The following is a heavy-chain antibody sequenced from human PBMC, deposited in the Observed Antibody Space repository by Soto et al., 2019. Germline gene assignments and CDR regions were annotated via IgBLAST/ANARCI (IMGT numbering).Heavy chain of an antibody. D-gene: IGHD3-3*01. CDR3: ARQIFGVLMGGMDV. CDR2: INPNSGGT. Sequence: ASVKVSCKASGYTFTGYYMHWVRQAPGQGLEWMGWINPNSGGTNYAQKFQGWVTMTRDTSISTAYMELSRLRSDDTAVYYCARQIFGVLMGGMDVWGQGTTVTVSS. CDR1: GYTFTGYY. V-gene: IGHV1-2*04. J-gene: IGHJ6*02.